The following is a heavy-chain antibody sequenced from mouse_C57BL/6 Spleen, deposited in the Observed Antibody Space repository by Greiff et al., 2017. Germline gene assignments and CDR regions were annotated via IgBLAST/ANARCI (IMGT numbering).Heavy chain of an antibody. CDR2: ISSGSSTI. CDR3: ASRDYGLDY. J-gene: IGHJ2*01. CDR1: GFTFSDYG. Sequence: EVMLVESGGGLVKPGGSLKLSCAASGFTFSDYGMHWVRQAPGKGLEWVAYISSGSSTIYYADTVKGRFTISRDNAKNTLFLQMTSLRSEDTAMYYCASRDYGLDYWGQGTTLTVSS. V-gene: IGHV5-17*01. D-gene: IGHD1-1*01.